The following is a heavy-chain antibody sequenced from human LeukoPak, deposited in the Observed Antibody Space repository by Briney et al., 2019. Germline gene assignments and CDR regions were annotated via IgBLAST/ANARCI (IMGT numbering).Heavy chain of an antibody. J-gene: IGHJ4*02. V-gene: IGHV4-59*08. CDR3: ARRSDILTGYPFDY. D-gene: IGHD3-9*01. Sequence: ETLSLTCTVPGGFISSYYWSWLRQPPGKGREWLGYIYYSGSTNYNPSLKGRFTISVDTSKNQFFLKLSSVTAADTAVYYCARRSDILTGYPFDYWGQGTMVTVSS. CDR2: IYYSGST. CDR1: GGFISSYY.